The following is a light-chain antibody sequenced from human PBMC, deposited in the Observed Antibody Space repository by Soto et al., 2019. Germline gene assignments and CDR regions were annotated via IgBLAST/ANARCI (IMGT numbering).Light chain of an antibody. CDR2: EVS. V-gene: IGLV2-8*01. J-gene: IGLJ3*02. CDR3: SSYAGSNNLV. CDR1: SGDGGGYNY. Sequence: QSALTQPPSASGSPGQSVTISCTGTSGDGGGYNYVSWYQQHPGKAPKLMISEVSERPSGVPDRFSGSKSGNTASLTVSGLQAEDQDDYYCSSYAGSNNLVFGGGTKLTVL.